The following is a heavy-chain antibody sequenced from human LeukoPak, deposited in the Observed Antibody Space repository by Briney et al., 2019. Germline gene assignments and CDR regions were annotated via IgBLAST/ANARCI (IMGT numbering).Heavy chain of an antibody. CDR3: AREILKAIGFDP. V-gene: IGHV3-7*03. Sequence: GGSLRLSCAASGFTFSSYWVSWVRQAPGKGLEWVANIKQDGSEKYYVDSVKGRFTISRDNAKNSLYLQMNSLRAEDTAVYYCAREILKAIGFDPWGQGTLVTVSS. D-gene: IGHD3-9*01. CDR2: IKQDGSEK. J-gene: IGHJ5*02. CDR1: GFTFSSYW.